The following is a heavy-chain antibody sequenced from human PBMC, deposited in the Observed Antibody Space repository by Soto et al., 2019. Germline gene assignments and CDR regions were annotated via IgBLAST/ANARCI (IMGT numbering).Heavy chain of an antibody. CDR1: GFTFSSYA. V-gene: IGHV3-23*01. Sequence: PGGSLRLSCAASGFTFSSYAMSWVRQAPGKGLEWVSAISGSGGSTYYADSVKGRFTISGDNSKNTLYLQMNSLRAEDTAVYYCAKSKDYYDSSGSAALTDDYWGQGTLVTVSS. CDR3: AKSKDYYDSSGSAALTDDY. D-gene: IGHD3-22*01. J-gene: IGHJ4*02. CDR2: ISGSGGST.